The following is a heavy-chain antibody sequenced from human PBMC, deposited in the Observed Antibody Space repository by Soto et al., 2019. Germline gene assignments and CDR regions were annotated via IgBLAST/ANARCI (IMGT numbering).Heavy chain of an antibody. J-gene: IGHJ4*02. Sequence: PGGSLRLSCATSGFTFSGYWIHWVRQVPGEGLVWVSRINGDATHTDYAESVRGRFTISRDFAQNKVFLQMNSLKDEDTAVYFCTRLGFVGEGDFWGQGIQVTAPQ. V-gene: IGHV3-74*01. CDR2: INGDATHT. CDR3: TRLGFVGEGDF. CDR1: GFTFSGYW. D-gene: IGHD3-16*01.